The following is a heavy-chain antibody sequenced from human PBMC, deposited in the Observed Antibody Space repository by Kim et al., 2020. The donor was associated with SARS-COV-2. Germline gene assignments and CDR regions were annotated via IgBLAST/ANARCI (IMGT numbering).Heavy chain of an antibody. V-gene: IGHV3-21*01. Sequence: GGSLRLSCAASGFTFSSYSMNWVRQAPGKGLEWVSSISSSSSYIYYADSVKGRFTISRDNAKNTLYLQMNSLRAEDTAVYYCARDLGYCTNGVCYAVYYGMDVWGQGTTVTVPS. CDR1: GFTFSSYS. J-gene: IGHJ6*02. CDR3: ARDLGYCTNGVCYAVYYGMDV. D-gene: IGHD2-8*01. CDR2: ISSSSSYI.